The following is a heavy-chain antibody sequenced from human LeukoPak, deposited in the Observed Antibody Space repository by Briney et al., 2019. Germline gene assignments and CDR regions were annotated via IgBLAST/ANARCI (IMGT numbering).Heavy chain of an antibody. CDR2: ISSSSSYI. D-gene: IGHD3-22*01. J-gene: IGHJ4*02. CDR3: ARDFYHDSSGSSFDY. V-gene: IGHV3-21*01. CDR1: GFTFSSCS. Sequence: PGGSLRLSCAASGFTFSSCSMNWVRQAPGKGLEWVSSISSSSSYIYYADSVKGRFTISRDNAKNSLYLQMNSLRAEDTAVYYCARDFYHDSSGSSFDYWGQGTLVTVSS.